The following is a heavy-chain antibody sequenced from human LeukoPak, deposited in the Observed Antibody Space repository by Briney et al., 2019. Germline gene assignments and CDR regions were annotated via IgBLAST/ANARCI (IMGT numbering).Heavy chain of an antibody. CDR3: ARELWFANAPGSWLDP. V-gene: IGHV4-4*09. J-gene: IGHJ5*02. D-gene: IGHD3-10*01. CDR1: GGSISSYY. Sequence: PSETLSLTCTVSGGSISSYYWSWIRQPPGKGLEWIGYIYTSGSTNYNPSLKSRVTISVDNSKNQFSLRLSSVTAADTAVYYCARELWFANAPGSWLDPWGQGTLVTVSS. CDR2: IYTSGST.